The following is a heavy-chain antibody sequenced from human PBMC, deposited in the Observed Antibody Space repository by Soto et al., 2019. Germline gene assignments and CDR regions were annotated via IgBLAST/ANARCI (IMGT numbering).Heavy chain of an antibody. CDR2: IIPIFGTA. D-gene: IGHD3-22*01. V-gene: IGHV1-69*01. CDR3: AEYYYDSSGYYEYFQL. Sequence: QVQLVQSGAEVKKPGSSVKVSCKASGGTFSSYAISWVRQAPGQGLEWMGGIIPIFGTANYAQKFQGRVTITADESTSTAYMELSSLRSEDKAVYYGAEYYYDSSGYYEYFQLWAQGTLVTVAS. CDR1: GGTFSSYA. J-gene: IGHJ1*01.